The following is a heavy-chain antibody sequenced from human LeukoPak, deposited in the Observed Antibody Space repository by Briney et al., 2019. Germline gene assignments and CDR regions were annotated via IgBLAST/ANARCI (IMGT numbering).Heavy chain of an antibody. CDR1: GGTFRKFA. D-gene: IGHD5-24*01. CDR2: IIPIFGTT. CDR3: ASPPLRDGYDYGTYYFDH. J-gene: IGHJ4*02. V-gene: IGHV1-69*01. Sequence: GASVTVSCKRSGGTFRKFAISWVRQAPGKGLEWMGGIIPIFGTTNYPQKMQGRVTISAEESTSTAYMELMSLRSEDTAVYYCASPPLRDGYDYGTYYFDHWGQGTLVTVSS.